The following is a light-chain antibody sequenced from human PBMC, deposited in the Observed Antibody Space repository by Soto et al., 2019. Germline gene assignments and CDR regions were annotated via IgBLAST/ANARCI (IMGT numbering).Light chain of an antibody. Sequence: EIVLTQSPATLSLSPGERPTLSWRASQSVSSYLAWYQQKPGQAPRLLLYDASNRATGIPARFSGSGSGTDFTLTISSLEPKDFAVYYCQQRSNWPPWTFGQGTNVYIK. CDR2: DAS. V-gene: IGKV3-11*01. J-gene: IGKJ1*01. CDR3: QQRSNWPPWT. CDR1: QSVSSY.